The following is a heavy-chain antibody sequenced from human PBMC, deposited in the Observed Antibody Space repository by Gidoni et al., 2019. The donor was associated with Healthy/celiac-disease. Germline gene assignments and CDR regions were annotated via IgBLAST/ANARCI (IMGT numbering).Heavy chain of an antibody. D-gene: IGHD5-12*01. J-gene: IGHJ6*02. CDR1: GGSISSGGYY. CDR2: IYYSGST. V-gene: IGHV4-31*03. CDR3: ARASGHNYYYGMDV. Sequence: QVQLQESGPGLVQPSQTLSLTCPVSGGSISSGGYYWSWIRQHPGKGLECIGYIYYSGSTYYNPSLKSRVTISVDTSKTQFSLKLSSVTAADTAVYYCARASGHNYYYGMDVWGQGTTVTVSS.